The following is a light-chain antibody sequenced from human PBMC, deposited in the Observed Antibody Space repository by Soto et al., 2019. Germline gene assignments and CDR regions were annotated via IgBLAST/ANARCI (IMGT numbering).Light chain of an antibody. Sequence: QSALTQPASVSGSPGQSITISCTGTSSDVGAYNYVSWYQQHPGKAPKLMIYEVINRPSGVSNRFSGSKSGNTASLTISGLQAEEEADYYCGSYTSASTLVFGPGTKLTVL. J-gene: IGLJ1*01. CDR2: EVI. CDR3: GSYTSASTLV. V-gene: IGLV2-14*01. CDR1: SSDVGAYNY.